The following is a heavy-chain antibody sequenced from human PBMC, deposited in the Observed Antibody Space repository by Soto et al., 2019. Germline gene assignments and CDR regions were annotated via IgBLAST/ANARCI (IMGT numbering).Heavy chain of an antibody. CDR1: GVSMRNSY. D-gene: IGHD3-16*01. CDR3: ARGGGVPALGDP. Sequence: SETLSLTCSVSGVSMRNSYWTWIRQSAGKGLEWIGRISTSGNTNYNPSLISRLTMSVDTSKNQVSLKLTSVTAADTAVYYCARGGGVPALGDPWGQGTLVTVSS. J-gene: IGHJ5*02. V-gene: IGHV4-4*07. CDR2: ISTSGNT.